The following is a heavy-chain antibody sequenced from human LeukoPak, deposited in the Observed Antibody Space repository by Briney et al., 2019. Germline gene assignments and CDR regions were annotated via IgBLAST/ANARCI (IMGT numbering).Heavy chain of an antibody. Sequence: ASVTVSYTSSGSTFTRYGISWVGQAPGQGREGMGWINAYNGKTNYAQKLQDRVTMPTDTSTSTAYIELRSLRSDDTAVYYCVRGGYGPEGDYFDYWGQGTLVTVSS. D-gene: IGHD5-18*01. J-gene: IGHJ4*02. CDR2: INAYNGKT. CDR1: GSTFTRYG. V-gene: IGHV1-18*01. CDR3: VRGGYGPEGDYFDY.